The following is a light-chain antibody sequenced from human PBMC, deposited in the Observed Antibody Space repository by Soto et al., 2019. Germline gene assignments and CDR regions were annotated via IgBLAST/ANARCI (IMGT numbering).Light chain of an antibody. CDR3: QQYGSSPFT. CDR2: GTS. CDR1: QIFSISY. Sequence: EIVLTQSPGTLSFXXGXXXXLXXXASQIFSISYLAWFQQKPGQAPRLLIYGTSSRATGIPDRFSGSGSGTDFTLTISRLEPEDFAVYYCQQYGSSPFTFGQGTRLEIK. J-gene: IGKJ5*01. V-gene: IGKV3-20*01.